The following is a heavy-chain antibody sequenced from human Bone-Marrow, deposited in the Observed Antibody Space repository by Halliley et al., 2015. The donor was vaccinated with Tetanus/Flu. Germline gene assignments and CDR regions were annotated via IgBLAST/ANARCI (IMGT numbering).Heavy chain of an antibody. V-gene: IGHV6-1*01. D-gene: IGHD1-1*01. CDR1: RDSVSSNSAA. CDR3: ARQLQRVHDF. J-gene: IGHJ4*02. Sequence: LVKPTQTLSLTCAISRDSVSSNSAAWHWIRQSPSRGLEWLGRTYYRTKWYNEYAVSAKSRITINPDTSKNQFSLQLNSVTPEDTAVYYCARQLQRVHDFWGQGTLVTVSS. CDR2: TYYRTKWYN.